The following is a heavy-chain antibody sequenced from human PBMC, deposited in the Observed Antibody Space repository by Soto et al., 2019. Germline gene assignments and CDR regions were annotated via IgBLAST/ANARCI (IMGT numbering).Heavy chain of an antibody. J-gene: IGHJ4*02. CDR1: GGSISSYY. D-gene: IGHD3-10*01. CDR2: IYNSGST. Sequence: SEPLSLTCTVSGGSISSYYWSWIRQPPGKGLEWIGFIYNSGSTNYNPSLKSRVTISMDTSRNQFSLILSSVTAADTAVYYCARAPYGSGTKPYYFDYWGQGTLVTVSS. V-gene: IGHV4-59*01. CDR3: ARAPYGSGTKPYYFDY.